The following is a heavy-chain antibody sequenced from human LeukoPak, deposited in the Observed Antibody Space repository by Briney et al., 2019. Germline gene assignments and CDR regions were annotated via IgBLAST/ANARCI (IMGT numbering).Heavy chain of an antibody. Sequence: SETLSLTCTVSGGSIGSGTYHWGWIRQPPGKGLERIGSIYYSGGTYYNPSLKSRVTISLDTSKNQFSLKLSSVTAADTAVYYCARGGSDGYLFDYWGQGTLVTVSS. CDR1: GGSIGSGTYH. J-gene: IGHJ4*02. D-gene: IGHD5-24*01. CDR3: ARGGSDGYLFDY. CDR2: IYYSGGT. V-gene: IGHV4-39*07.